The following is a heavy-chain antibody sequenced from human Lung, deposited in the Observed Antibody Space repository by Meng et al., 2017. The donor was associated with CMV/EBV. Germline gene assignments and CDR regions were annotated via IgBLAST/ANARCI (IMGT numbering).Heavy chain of an antibody. CDR3: ARGGMGLDY. CDR1: GDCVPSNRAA. J-gene: IGHJ4*02. CDR2: TYYRSKWYN. V-gene: IGHV6-1*01. Sequence: QVQMEPSGAGPAKPTQHLLPTCAHSGDCVPSNRAAWNWISQSPSRGLEWLGRTYYRSKWYNDYAVSVKSRITINPDTSKNQFSLQLNSVTPEDTAVYYCARGGMGLDYWGQGTLVTVSS. D-gene: IGHD3-16*01.